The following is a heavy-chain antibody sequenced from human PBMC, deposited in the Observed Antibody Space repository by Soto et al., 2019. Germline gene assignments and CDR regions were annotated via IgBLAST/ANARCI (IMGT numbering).Heavy chain of an antibody. CDR1: GFTFSSYA. J-gene: IGHJ4*02. D-gene: IGHD3-3*01. Sequence: EVQLLESGGGLVQPGGSLRLSCAASGFTFSSYAMSWVRQAPGKGLECFSAISGSGGSTYYADSVKGRFTISRDSSKNTLYMQMNSLRAEDTAVYYCAIDSDFWVGYYKHRGFDCWGKGTLVTVSS. CDR2: ISGSGGST. CDR3: AIDSDFWVGYYKHRGFDC. V-gene: IGHV3-23*01.